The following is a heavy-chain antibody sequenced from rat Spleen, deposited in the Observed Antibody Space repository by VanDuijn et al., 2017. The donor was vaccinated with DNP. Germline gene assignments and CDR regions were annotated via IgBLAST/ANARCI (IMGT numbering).Heavy chain of an antibody. CDR3: ARLLAGRSYYFDY. D-gene: IGHD2-7*01. Sequence: EVRLVESGGGLVQPGRSLKLSCAASGFTFSDYNMAWVRQAPKKGLEWVATISYDGSSTYYRDSVKGRFTFSRDNAEGTLYLQMDSLRSEDTATYYCARLLAGRSYYFDYWGQGVMVTVSS. CDR1: GFTFSDYN. V-gene: IGHV5-7*01. CDR2: ISYDGSST. J-gene: IGHJ2*01.